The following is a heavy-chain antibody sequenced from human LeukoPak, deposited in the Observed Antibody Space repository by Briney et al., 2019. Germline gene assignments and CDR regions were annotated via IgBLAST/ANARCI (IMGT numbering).Heavy chain of an antibody. CDR2: INAANGDT. J-gene: IGHJ4*02. Sequence: ASVKVSCKASEYTFTSYAMHWVRQDPGQRLEWMGWINAANGDTRYSQEFQGRVTITRDTSANTAYMELSSLRSEDMAMFYCARENPLSGWRGGPDYRGQGTLVTVSS. D-gene: IGHD6-19*01. V-gene: IGHV1-3*03. CDR1: EYTFTSYA. CDR3: ARENPLSGWRGGPDY.